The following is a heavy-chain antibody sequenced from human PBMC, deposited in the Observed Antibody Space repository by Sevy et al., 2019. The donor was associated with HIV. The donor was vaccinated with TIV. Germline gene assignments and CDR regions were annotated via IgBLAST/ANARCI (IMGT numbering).Heavy chain of an antibody. J-gene: IGHJ4*02. D-gene: IGHD1-26*01. CDR1: GYSISSGYY. CDR3: ARANSGSSGGWFDY. CDR2: IYHSGST. Sequence: SETLSLTCTVSGYSISSGYYWGWIRQPPGKGLESIGSIYHSGSTYYNPSLKRRVTISVDTSKNQSSLKLSSVTAADTAVYYCARANSGSSGGWFDYWGQGTLVTVSS. V-gene: IGHV4-38-2*02.